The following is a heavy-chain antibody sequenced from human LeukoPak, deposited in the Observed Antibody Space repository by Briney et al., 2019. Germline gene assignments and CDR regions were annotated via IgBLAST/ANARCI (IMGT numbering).Heavy chain of an antibody. CDR2: ISGSGGST. Sequence: LAGGSLRLSCAASGFTFSSYAMSWVRQAPGRGLEWVSSISGSGGSTYYADSVKGRFTISRDNSKNTLYLQVNSLTAEDTAVYYCATAGYYDFWSGIGKFDPWGQGTLVTVSS. D-gene: IGHD3-3*01. CDR3: ATAGYYDFWSGIGKFDP. J-gene: IGHJ5*02. CDR1: GFTFSSYA. V-gene: IGHV3-23*01.